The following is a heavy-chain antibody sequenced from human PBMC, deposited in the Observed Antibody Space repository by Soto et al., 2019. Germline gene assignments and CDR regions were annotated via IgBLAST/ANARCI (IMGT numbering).Heavy chain of an antibody. Sequence: PGGSLRLSCAASGFTFSSYARHWVRQAPGKGLEWVAVIWYDGSNKYYADSVKGRFTISRDSSKNMLYLQMNSLRAEDTAVYYCAKSITARPFDYWGQGALVTVS. CDR3: AKSITARPFDY. J-gene: IGHJ4*02. CDR2: IWYDGSNK. CDR1: GFTFSSYA. D-gene: IGHD6-6*01. V-gene: IGHV3-30*02.